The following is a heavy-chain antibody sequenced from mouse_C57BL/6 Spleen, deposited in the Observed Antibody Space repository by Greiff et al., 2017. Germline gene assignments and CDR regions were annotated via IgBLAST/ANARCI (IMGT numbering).Heavy chain of an antibody. CDR1: GYTFTSYG. D-gene: IGHD1-1*01. CDR2: IYPRSGNT. V-gene: IGHV1-81*01. J-gene: IGHJ3*01. Sequence: VQLQQSGAELARPGASVKLSCKASGYTFTSYGISWVKQRTGQGLAWIGEIYPRSGNTYYNEKFKGKATLTADKSSSTAYMQFSSLTSEDSAIYDGAREDYGSSSAWFAYWGQGTLVTVSA. CDR3: AREDYGSSSAWFAY.